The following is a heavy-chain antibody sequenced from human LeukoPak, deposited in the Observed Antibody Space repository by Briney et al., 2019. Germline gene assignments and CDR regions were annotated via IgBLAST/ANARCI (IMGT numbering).Heavy chain of an antibody. CDR3: ARGTGYCGGDCYSGFDY. D-gene: IGHD2-21*02. CDR1: GFTFSTYV. Sequence: PGGSLRLSCVASGFTFSTYVMTWVRQAPGKGLEWVSAISGSGGSTYYADSVKGRFTISRDNSKNTLYLQMNSLRAEDTAVYYCARGTGYCGGDCYSGFDYWGQGTLVTVSS. CDR2: ISGSGGST. J-gene: IGHJ4*02. V-gene: IGHV3-23*01.